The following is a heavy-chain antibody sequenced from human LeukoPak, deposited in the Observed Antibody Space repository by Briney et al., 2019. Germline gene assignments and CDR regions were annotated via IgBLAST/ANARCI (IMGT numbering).Heavy chain of an antibody. D-gene: IGHD2-15*01. V-gene: IGHV4-30-4*08. CDR2: ISYSGNT. Sequence: SETLSLTCTVSGGAISSGDYYWSWIRQPPGGGLEWIGYISYSGNTYYNPSLKSRVTISLDTSKSQFSLKLSSVTAADTAVYYCASPMEFCSGGSCYQPRAPGAFDIWGQGTMVTVSS. CDR1: GGAISSGDYY. CDR3: ASPMEFCSGGSCYQPRAPGAFDI. J-gene: IGHJ3*02.